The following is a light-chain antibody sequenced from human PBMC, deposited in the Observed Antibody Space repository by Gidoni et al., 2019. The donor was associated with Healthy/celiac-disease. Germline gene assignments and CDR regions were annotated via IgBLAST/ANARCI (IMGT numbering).Light chain of an antibody. V-gene: IGKV3-15*01. J-gene: IGKJ3*01. Sequence: VLTLCPATLSVSPGERATLSCRASQSVSSNLACYQQKPGQAPRLLIYGATTRATGIPARVRACGFGTEVTYTISSRRSKGYAVYASRQYNTWFLSFGPGTKVDIK. CDR1: QSVSSN. CDR3: RQYNTWFLS. CDR2: GAT.